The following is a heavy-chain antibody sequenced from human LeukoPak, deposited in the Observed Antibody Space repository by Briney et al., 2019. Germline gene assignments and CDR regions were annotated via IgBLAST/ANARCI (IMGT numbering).Heavy chain of an antibody. D-gene: IGHD2-2*02. CDR2: ISYDGSNK. CDR1: GFTFSSYA. J-gene: IGHJ4*02. V-gene: IGHV3-30*01. CDR3: ARDDGGRYSKGYCSSTSCYTGLTD. Sequence: GGSLRPSCAASGFTFSSYAMHWVRQAPGKGLEWVAVISYDGSNKYYADSVKGRFTISRDNSKNTLYLQMNSLRAEDTAVYYCARDDGGRYSKGYCSSTSCYTGLTDWGQGTLVTVSS.